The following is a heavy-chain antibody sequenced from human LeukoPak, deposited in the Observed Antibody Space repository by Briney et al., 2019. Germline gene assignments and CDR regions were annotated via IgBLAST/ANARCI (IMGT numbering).Heavy chain of an antibody. J-gene: IGHJ4*02. Sequence: GRSLRLSCAASGFTFSNFSMSWVRQAPGKGLEWVSSISGSGGRTNYADSVKGRFTISRDQSKNTLYLQMNSVRVEDTAVYYCAKGIGSGSYRPQDYWGQGTLVTVSS. CDR3: AKGIGSGSYRPQDY. V-gene: IGHV3-23*01. D-gene: IGHD1-26*01. CDR1: GFTFSNFS. CDR2: ISGSGGRT.